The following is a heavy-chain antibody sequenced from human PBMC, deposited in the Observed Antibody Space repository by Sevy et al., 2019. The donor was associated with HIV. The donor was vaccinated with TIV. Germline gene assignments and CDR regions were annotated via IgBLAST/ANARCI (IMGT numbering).Heavy chain of an antibody. J-gene: IGHJ3*02. Sequence: GGSLRLSCAASGFTFSSYGMHWVRQAPGKGLEWVAVIWYDGSNKYYADSVKGRFTISRDNSKNTLYLLMNSLRAEDTAVYYCARDESYDILTGYFGAFDIWGQGTMVTVSS. D-gene: IGHD3-9*01. CDR1: GFTFSSYG. V-gene: IGHV3-33*01. CDR2: IWYDGSNK. CDR3: ARDESYDILTGYFGAFDI.